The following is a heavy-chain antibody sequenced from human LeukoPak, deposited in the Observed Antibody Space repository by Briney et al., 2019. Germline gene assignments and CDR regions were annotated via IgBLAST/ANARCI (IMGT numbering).Heavy chain of an antibody. CDR1: GSTFSSYA. V-gene: IGHV1-69*06. Sequence: ASVKVSCKASGSTFSSYAISWVRQAPGQGLEWMGGIIPIFDTTDYAQNFQGRVTITADKSTSTAYMELSSLRSDDTAVYYCARPANLYYSADAFALWGQGTLVTVSS. J-gene: IGHJ3*01. CDR2: IIPIFDTT. D-gene: IGHD2/OR15-2a*01. CDR3: ARPANLYYSADAFAL.